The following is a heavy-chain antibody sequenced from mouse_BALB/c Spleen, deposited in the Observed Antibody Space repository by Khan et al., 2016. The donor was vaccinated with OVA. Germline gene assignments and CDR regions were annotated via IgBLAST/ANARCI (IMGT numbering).Heavy chain of an antibody. J-gene: IGHJ4*01. CDR2: INPRSGYT. D-gene: IGHD2-14*01. CDR3: ANRTTGYTMDY. V-gene: IGHV1-4*01. Sequence: QVQLQQSGADLARPGDSVRISCKASGYTFTSNTMYWVKQRPGQGLEWIGYINPRSGYTNYNQNFKEQATFTADTSSSTAYMQMSSLTSEDSAVYDRANRTTGYTMDYWGEGTTVTVSS. CDR1: GYTFTSNT.